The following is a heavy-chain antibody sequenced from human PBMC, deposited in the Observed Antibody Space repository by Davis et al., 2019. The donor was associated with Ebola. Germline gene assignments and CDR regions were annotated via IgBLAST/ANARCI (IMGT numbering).Heavy chain of an antibody. CDR2: IDTAGDT. J-gene: IGHJ4*02. V-gene: IGHV3-13*01. D-gene: IGHD5-12*01. Sequence: GGSLRLSCPAPGFTFSSYDIHWVRHVTGKGLEWVSTIDTAGDTYYADSVKGRFTISRDNSKNTLYLQMNSLRAEDTAVYYCARDAFSGRIDYWGQGTLVTVSS. CDR3: ARDAFSGRIDY. CDR1: GFTFSSYD.